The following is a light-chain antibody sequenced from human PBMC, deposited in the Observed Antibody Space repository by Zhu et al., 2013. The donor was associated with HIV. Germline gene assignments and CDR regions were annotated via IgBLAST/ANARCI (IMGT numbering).Light chain of an antibody. J-gene: IGKJ4*01. CDR3: MESLHTPRT. Sequence: DIVMTQSPLSLPVTPGEPASISCRSSQSLLHSNGYNYLDWYLQKPGQSPQVLIYLGSNRASGVPDRFSGSGSGTDFTLEISRVEAEDVGIYYCMESLHTPRTFGGGTKVEIK. CDR2: LGS. CDR1: QSLLHSNGYNY. V-gene: IGKV2-28*01.